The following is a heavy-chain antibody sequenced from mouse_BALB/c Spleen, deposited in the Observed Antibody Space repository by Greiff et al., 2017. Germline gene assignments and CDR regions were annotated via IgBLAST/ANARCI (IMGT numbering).Heavy chain of an antibody. D-gene: IGHD2-13*01. CDR2: IWRGGST. J-gene: IGHJ3*01. CDR3: AKKGDWFAY. CDR1: GFSFTSYG. V-gene: IGHV2-5-1*01. Sequence: QVQLQQSGPSLVQPSQSLSITCTVSGFSFTSYGVHWVRQSPVKGLEWLGVIWRGGSTDYNAAFMSRLSITKDNSKYQVFFKMNSLQADDTAIYYYAKKGDWFAYWGEGTLVTVSA.